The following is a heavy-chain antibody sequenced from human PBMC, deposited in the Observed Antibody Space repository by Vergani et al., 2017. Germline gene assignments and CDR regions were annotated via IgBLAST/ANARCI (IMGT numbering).Heavy chain of an antibody. V-gene: IGHV1-18*01. D-gene: IGHD3-3*01. Sequence: QVQLVQSGAEVKKPGASVKVSCKASGYTFTSYGISWVRQAPGQGLEWMGWISAYNGNTNYAQKFQGRVTITRDTSASTAYMELSSLRSEDTAVYYCARLITIFGVVGSGDYWGQGTLVTVSS. CDR3: ARLITIFGVVGSGDY. CDR1: GYTFTSYG. J-gene: IGHJ4*02. CDR2: ISAYNGNT.